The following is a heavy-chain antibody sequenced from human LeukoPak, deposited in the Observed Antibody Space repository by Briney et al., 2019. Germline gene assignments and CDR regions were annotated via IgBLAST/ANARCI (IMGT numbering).Heavy chain of an antibody. V-gene: IGHV3-23*01. CDR3: AREGDFWSGYPIDHYYYMDV. CDR2: ISGRGDLK. J-gene: IGHJ6*03. D-gene: IGHD3-3*01. CDR1: GFTFSRYA. Sequence: GGSLRLSRSASGFTFSRYAMTWVRQAPGKGLEWVSTISGRGDLKFYTESVKGRFTSSRDHSKNTVHLQMDSLRAEDTAIYYCAREGDFWSGYPIDHYYYMDVWGKGTTVTVTS.